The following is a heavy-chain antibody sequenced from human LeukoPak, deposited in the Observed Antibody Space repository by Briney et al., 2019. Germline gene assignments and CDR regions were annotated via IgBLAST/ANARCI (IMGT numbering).Heavy chain of an antibody. CDR3: ASRGAYYYGSGSYFDY. Sequence: PGGSLRLSCAASGFTFSSYGMHWIRQPPGKGLEWIGSIYYSGSTYYNPSLKSRVTISVDTSKNQFSLKLSSVTAADTAVYYCASRGAYYYGSGSYFDYWGQGTLVTVSS. V-gene: IGHV4-39*01. CDR2: IYYSGST. D-gene: IGHD3-10*01. CDR1: GFTFSSYG. J-gene: IGHJ4*02.